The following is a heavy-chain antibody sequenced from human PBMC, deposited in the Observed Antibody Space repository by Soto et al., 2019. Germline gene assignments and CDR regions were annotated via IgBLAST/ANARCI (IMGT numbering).Heavy chain of an antibody. CDR1: GGSISSGDYY. V-gene: IGHV4-30-4*01. CDR3: ARDRRYCSSTSCRNYYYGMDV. D-gene: IGHD2-2*01. J-gene: IGHJ6*02. CDR2: IYYSGST. Sequence: QVQLQESGPGLVKPSQTLSLTCTVSGGSISSGDYYWSWIRQPPGKGLEWIGYIYYSGSTYYNPSLKCRVTISVDTSKNQFSLKLSSVTAADTAVYYCARDRRYCSSTSCRNYYYGMDVWGQGTTVTVSS.